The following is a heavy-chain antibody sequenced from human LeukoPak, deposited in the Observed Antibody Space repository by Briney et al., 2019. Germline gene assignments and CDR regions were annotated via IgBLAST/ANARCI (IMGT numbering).Heavy chain of an antibody. Sequence: GGSLRLSCAASGFTFSSYGMHWVRQAPGKGLEWVAVISYDGSNKYYADSVKGRFTISRDNSKNTLYLQMNSLRAEVTAVYYCAKDPAGDCGGDCYFFDYWGQGTLVTVSS. CDR2: ISYDGSNK. CDR3: AKDPAGDCGGDCYFFDY. CDR1: GFTFSSYG. V-gene: IGHV3-30*18. J-gene: IGHJ4*02. D-gene: IGHD2-21*02.